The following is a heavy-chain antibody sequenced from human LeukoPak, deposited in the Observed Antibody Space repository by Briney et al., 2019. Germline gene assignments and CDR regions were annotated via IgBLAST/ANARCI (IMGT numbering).Heavy chain of an antibody. V-gene: IGHV3-23*01. CDR2: ISASGGGT. D-gene: IGHD5-18*01. Sequence: PGGSLRLSCAASGFTFSSYGMSWVRQAPGKGLEWVSAISASGGGTSYADSVKVRFTISRDNSRNTLYVQMNSLRVEDTAVYYCAKSEGNTAMVSFDYWGQGTLVTVSS. J-gene: IGHJ4*02. CDR3: AKSEGNTAMVSFDY. CDR1: GFTFSSYG.